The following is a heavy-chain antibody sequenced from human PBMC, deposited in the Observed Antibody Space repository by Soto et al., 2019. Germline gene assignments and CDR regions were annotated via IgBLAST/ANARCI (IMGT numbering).Heavy chain of an antibody. CDR1: GGSISTGVWY. Sequence: QVQLQESGPGLVKPSQTLSLTCSVSGGSISTGVWYWSWVREHPGKGLEWIGDIYYRGTTSYNPSLGSRVTISRDTSKNQVSLKVNSVTAADTAVYDCVWVSAGGTRWFDSWGQGIRVTVSS. J-gene: IGHJ5*01. CDR2: IYYRGTT. D-gene: IGHD6-13*01. CDR3: VWVSAGGTRWFDS. V-gene: IGHV4-31*03.